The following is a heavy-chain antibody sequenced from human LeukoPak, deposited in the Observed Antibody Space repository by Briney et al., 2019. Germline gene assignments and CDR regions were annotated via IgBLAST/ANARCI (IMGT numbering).Heavy chain of an antibody. Sequence: ASVKVSCKASGYTFTSYAMHWVRQAPGQRLEWMGWINAGNGNTKYSQKFQGGVTITRDTSASTAYMELSSLRSEDTAVYYCASMIVALEWDRDYHYYGMDVWGQGTTVTVSS. CDR1: GYTFTSYA. CDR2: INAGNGNT. D-gene: IGHD3-22*01. CDR3: ASMIVALEWDRDYHYYGMDV. J-gene: IGHJ6*02. V-gene: IGHV1-3*01.